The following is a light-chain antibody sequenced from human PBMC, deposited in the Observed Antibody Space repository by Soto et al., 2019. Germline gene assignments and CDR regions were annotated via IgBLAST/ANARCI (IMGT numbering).Light chain of an antibody. Sequence: DIQLTQSASTLSASVGDRVTITCRASQSLDNWLAWYQQKPGKAPKLLIYKASNLESGVPSRFSGSGSGTEFTLTISSLQPEDFATYYCQQYNSDSWTFGQGTKVEIK. J-gene: IGKJ1*01. V-gene: IGKV1-5*03. CDR1: QSLDNW. CDR2: KAS. CDR3: QQYNSDSWT.